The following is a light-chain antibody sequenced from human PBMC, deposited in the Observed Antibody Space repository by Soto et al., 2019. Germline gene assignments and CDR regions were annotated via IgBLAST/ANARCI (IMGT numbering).Light chain of an antibody. J-gene: IGKJ4*01. V-gene: IGKV1-39*01. CDR2: AAS. CDR3: QQSYSTIT. CDR1: QSISSY. Sequence: DIQMTQSPSSLSASVGDRVTITCRASQSISSYLNWYQQKPGKAPKLLIYAASSLQSGVPSRFSGSGSGTDFTLTISSLQPEDFATYYCQQSYSTITFGGGTRWIS.